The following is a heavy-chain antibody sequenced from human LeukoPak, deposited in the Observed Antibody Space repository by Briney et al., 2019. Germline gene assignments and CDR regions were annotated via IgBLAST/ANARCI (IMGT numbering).Heavy chain of an antibody. Sequence: GGSLRLSCAAGSGITFSKYAMSWVRQAPGKGLEWVSSISGSGGATYYADSVKGRFTISRDNSKNTLYLQMDSLRAEDTAIYYCANELWLVPNYFDPWGQGTLVTVSS. V-gene: IGHV3-23*01. CDR2: ISGSGGAT. CDR3: ANELWLVPNYFDP. D-gene: IGHD6-19*01. CDR1: GITFSKYA. J-gene: IGHJ5*02.